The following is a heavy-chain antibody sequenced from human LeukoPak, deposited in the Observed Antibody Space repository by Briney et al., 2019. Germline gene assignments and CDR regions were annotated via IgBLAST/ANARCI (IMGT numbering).Heavy chain of an antibody. CDR1: GGSFSGYY. D-gene: IGHD6-6*01. CDR2: INHSGST. CDR3: ARGGKYSSSSSWDY. J-gene: IGHJ4*02. Sequence: KSSETLSLTCAVYGGSFSGYYWSWIRQPPGKGLEWIGEINHSGSTNYNPSLKSRVTMSVDTSKNQFSLKLSSVTAADTAVYYCARGGKYSSSSSWDYWGQGTLVTVSS. V-gene: IGHV4-34*01.